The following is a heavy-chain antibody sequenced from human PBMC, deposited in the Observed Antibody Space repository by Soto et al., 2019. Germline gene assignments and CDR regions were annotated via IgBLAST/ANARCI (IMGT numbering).Heavy chain of an antibody. CDR3: AGGRDYSKGGDH. Sequence: EVQLVDSGGGLVQPGGSLRLSCAASGFSVSNYHMNWVRQAPGKGPEWVSIITVGDVTYYADSVKGRFTICRDISRNTVYLQMNSLRGDDTAVYYCAGGRDYSKGGDHWGQGTLVIVSS. CDR1: GFSVSNYH. V-gene: IGHV3-66*01. CDR2: ITVGDVT. J-gene: IGHJ4*02. D-gene: IGHD4-4*01.